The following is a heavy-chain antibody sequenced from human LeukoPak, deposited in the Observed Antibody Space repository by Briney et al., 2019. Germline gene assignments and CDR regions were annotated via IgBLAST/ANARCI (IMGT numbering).Heavy chain of an antibody. CDR2: INPNSGGT. CDR3: ARADTSGWFVDY. D-gene: IGHD6-19*01. J-gene: IGHJ4*02. CDR1: GYTFTGYY. Sequence: GASVKVSCKASGYTFTGYYMHWVRQAPGQGLEWMGRINPNSGGTNYAQKFQGRVAMTRDTSISTAYMELSSLRSEDTAVYYCARADTSGWFVDYWGQGTLVTVSS. V-gene: IGHV1-2*06.